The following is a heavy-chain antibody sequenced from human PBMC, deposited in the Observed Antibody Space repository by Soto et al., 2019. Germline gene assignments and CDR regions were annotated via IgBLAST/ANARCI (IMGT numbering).Heavy chain of an antibody. Sequence: PSQTLPLTCAVSGGSISTSVWWTSVRQHPGKGLEWIGEIFHSRSINYNPSLQNRVTISADSSQSQFSLKLTSLTAADTALYYCATRSTTQDVFEVWGQGTMVTVSS. CDR3: ATRSTTQDVFEV. V-gene: IGHV4-4*02. D-gene: IGHD1-26*01. CDR1: GGSISTSVW. CDR2: IFHSRSI. J-gene: IGHJ3*01.